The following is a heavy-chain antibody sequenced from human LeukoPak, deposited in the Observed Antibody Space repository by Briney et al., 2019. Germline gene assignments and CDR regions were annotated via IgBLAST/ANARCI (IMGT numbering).Heavy chain of an antibody. Sequence: PGRSLRLSCAASGFTFSSYAMHWVRQAPGKGLEWVAVLSYDGSIKYYADSVKGRFTIPRDNSKNTLYLQMNSLRAEDTAVYYCARLPYSNNWPECFQHWGQGTLVTVSS. CDR1: GFTFSSYA. CDR2: LSYDGSIK. CDR3: ARLPYSNNWPECFQH. J-gene: IGHJ1*01. V-gene: IGHV3-30-3*01. D-gene: IGHD6-13*01.